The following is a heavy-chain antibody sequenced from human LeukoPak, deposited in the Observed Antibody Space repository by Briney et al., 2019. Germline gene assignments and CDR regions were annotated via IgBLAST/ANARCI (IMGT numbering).Heavy chain of an antibody. CDR3: ASLGRRYCSSTSCLDY. D-gene: IGHD2-2*01. CDR2: SGST. Sequence: SETLSLTCTVSGYSISSGYYWGWIRQPPGKGLEWIGSGSTYYNPSLKSRVTISVDTSKNQFSLKLSSVTAADTAVYYCASLGRRYCSSTSCLDYWGQGTLVTVSS. CDR1: GYSISSGYY. V-gene: IGHV4-38-2*02. J-gene: IGHJ4*02.